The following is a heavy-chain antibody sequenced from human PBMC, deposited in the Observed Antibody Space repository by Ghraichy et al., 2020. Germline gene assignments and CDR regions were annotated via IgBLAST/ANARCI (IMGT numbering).Heavy chain of an antibody. V-gene: IGHV3-7*01. CDR1: GFTFSNYG. J-gene: IGHJ4*02. CDR2: IKKDGSEK. CDR3: ASSDFYY. Sequence: LSLTCAASGFTFSNYGMTWVRQAPGKGLEWVANIKKDGSEKYYAGSVKGRFTISRDNAKNSLYLQMNSLGAEDTGVYYCASSDFYYWGQGTLVTFSS.